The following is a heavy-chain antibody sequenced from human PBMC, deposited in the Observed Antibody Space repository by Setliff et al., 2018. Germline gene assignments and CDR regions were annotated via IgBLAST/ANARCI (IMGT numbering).Heavy chain of an antibody. CDR2: ISSSSSTI. V-gene: IGHV3-48*01. CDR3: ARDLVKDIVVVVWYFDL. Sequence: GGSLRLSCAASGFTFSSYSLNWVRQAPGKGLEWVSYISSSSSTIYYADSVKGRFTISRDNAKNSLYLQMNSLRAEDTAVYYCARDLVKDIVVVVWYFDLWGRGTLVTVSS. J-gene: IGHJ2*01. CDR1: GFTFSSYS. D-gene: IGHD2-15*01.